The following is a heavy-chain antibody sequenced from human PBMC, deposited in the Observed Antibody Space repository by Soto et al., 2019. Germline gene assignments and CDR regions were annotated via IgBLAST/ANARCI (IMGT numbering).Heavy chain of an antibody. D-gene: IGHD1-1*01. CDR3: AKAWRYGMDV. CDR2: ISGSGGTT. Sequence: PGGSLRLSCAASGFTFSNYAMNWVRQAPWKGLEWVSIISGSGGTTYYADSVKGRFTISRDNSKNTLYLQMNSLRAEDTAVYYCAKAWRYGMDVWGQGTTVTVSS. J-gene: IGHJ6*02. CDR1: GFTFSNYA. V-gene: IGHV3-23*01.